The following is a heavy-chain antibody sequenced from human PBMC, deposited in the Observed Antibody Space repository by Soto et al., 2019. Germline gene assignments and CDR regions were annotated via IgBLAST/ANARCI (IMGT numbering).Heavy chain of an antibody. J-gene: IGHJ4*02. CDR2: IYYTGIT. CDR3: TRTSAVGGDY. Sequence: QVQLQESGPGLVKPSQTLSLTCTVSVCSLSTGDYYWNWIRQPPGKGLEWIGSIYYTGITYYNPSLKSRGTMSLDTSTNQFALKLSTVTAADTAMHYCTRTSAVGGDYWGQGIRVTVSS. D-gene: IGHD3-16*01. V-gene: IGHV4-30-4*01. CDR1: VCSLSTGDYY.